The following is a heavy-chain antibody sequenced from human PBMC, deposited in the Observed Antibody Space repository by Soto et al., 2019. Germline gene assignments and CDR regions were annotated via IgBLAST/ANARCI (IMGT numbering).Heavy chain of an antibody. CDR1: GYTFTSYD. D-gene: IGHD4-17*01. V-gene: IGHV1-8*01. Sequence: QVQLVQSGAEVKKPGASVKVSCKASGYTFTSYDINWVRQATGQGLEWMGWMNPNSGNTGYAQKFQGRVTMTRNTSISTAYMELRSLRSEDTAVYYCARGFYGDYVQYYYYGMDVWGQGTTVTVSS. CDR2: MNPNSGNT. J-gene: IGHJ6*02. CDR3: ARGFYGDYVQYYYYGMDV.